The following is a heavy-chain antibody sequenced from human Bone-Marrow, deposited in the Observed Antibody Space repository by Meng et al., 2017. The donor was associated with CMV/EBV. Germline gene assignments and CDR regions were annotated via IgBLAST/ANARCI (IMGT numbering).Heavy chain of an antibody. V-gene: IGHV5-51*01. CDR1: GYSFTSYW. Sequence: GGSLRLSCKGSGYSFTSYWIGWVRQMPGKGLEWMGIIYPGDSDTRYSPSFQGQVTISADKSTSTAYLQWSSLKASDTAMYYCARHWGSLTYLWFDPWGQGTLVTVSS. CDR3: ARHWGSLTYLWFDP. J-gene: IGHJ5*02. D-gene: IGHD4/OR15-4a*01. CDR2: IYPGDSDT.